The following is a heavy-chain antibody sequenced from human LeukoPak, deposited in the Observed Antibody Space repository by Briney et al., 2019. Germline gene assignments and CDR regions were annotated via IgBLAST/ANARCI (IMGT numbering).Heavy chain of an antibody. CDR2: IYYSGGT. D-gene: IGHD2-21*02. CDR1: GVSISSSSSY. CDR3: ARVCGGDCYPLGFDP. V-gene: IGHV4-39*01. Sequence: SETLSLTCTVSGVSISSSSSYWGWIRQPPGKGLEWIGNIYYSGGTYYNPSPKSRVSISVDTSKNQFSLKLSSVTAADTAVYYCARVCGGDCYPLGFDPWGQGTLVTVSS. J-gene: IGHJ5*02.